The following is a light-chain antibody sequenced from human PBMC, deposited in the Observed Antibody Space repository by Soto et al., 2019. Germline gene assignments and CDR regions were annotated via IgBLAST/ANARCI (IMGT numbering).Light chain of an antibody. Sequence: DIQMTQSPSSLSASVGDRVTITCRASQGISNYLAWYQQKPGKVPKLLIYAASTLQSGVPSRFSGSGSGTDFTLHISRPQPENVATYYCQKYNSAPYTFGQGTKLEIK. CDR1: QGISNY. CDR3: QKYNSAPYT. V-gene: IGKV1-27*01. CDR2: AAS. J-gene: IGKJ2*01.